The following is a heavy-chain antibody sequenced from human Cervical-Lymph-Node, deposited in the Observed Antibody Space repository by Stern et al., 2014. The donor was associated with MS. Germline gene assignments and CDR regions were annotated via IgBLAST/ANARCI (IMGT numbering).Heavy chain of an antibody. J-gene: IGHJ3*02. CDR2: ISAYNGNT. CDR1: GYTFTSYG. V-gene: IGHV1-18*04. Sequence: QVQLVQSGAEVKKPGASVKVSCKASGYTFTSYGISWVRQAPGQGLEWMGWISAYNGNTNYAQKLQGRVTMTTDTSTSTAYMELRSLRSDDTAVYHCARDCKLRYFDPTSRCAFDIWGQGTMVTVAS. D-gene: IGHD3-9*01. CDR3: ARDCKLRYFDPTSRCAFDI.